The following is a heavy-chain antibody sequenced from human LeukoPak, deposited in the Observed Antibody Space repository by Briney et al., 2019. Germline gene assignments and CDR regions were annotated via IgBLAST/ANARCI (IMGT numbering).Heavy chain of an antibody. CDR3: AKGYSSGYRYFDL. CDR1: GGSISSYY. J-gene: IGHJ2*01. V-gene: IGHV4-59*01. Sequence: SETLSLTCTVSGGSISSYYWSWIRQPPGKGLEWIGYIYYSGSTNYNPSLKSRVTISVDTSKNQFSLKLSSVTAADTAVYYCAKGYSSGYRYFDLWGRGTLVTVSS. D-gene: IGHD6-19*01. CDR2: IYYSGST.